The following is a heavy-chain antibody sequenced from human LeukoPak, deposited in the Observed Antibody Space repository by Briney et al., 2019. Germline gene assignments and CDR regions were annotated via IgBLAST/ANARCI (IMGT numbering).Heavy chain of an antibody. CDR2: INPSGGST. Sequence: ASVKVSCKASGYTFTGYYMHWVRQAPGQGLEWMGIINPSGGSTSYAQKFQGRVIMTRDTSTTTVYMDLSSLRSEDTAVYYCARGTGYSSSWSPFDYWGQGTLVTVSS. V-gene: IGHV1-46*01. D-gene: IGHD6-13*01. CDR1: GYTFTGYY. J-gene: IGHJ4*02. CDR3: ARGTGYSSSWSPFDY.